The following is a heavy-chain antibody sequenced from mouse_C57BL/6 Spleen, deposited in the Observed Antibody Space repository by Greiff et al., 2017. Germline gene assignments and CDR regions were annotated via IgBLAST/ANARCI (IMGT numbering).Heavy chain of an antibody. J-gene: IGHJ3*01. CDR3: TTCAYGSSPAWFAY. D-gene: IGHD1-1*01. Sequence: VQLKESGAELVRPGASVKLSCTASGFNIKDDYMHWVKQRPEQGLEWIGWIDPENGDTEYASKFQGKATITADTSSNTAYLQLSSLTSEDTAVYYCTTCAYGSSPAWFAYWGQGTLVTVSA. CDR2: IDPENGDT. V-gene: IGHV14-4*01. CDR1: GFNIKDDY.